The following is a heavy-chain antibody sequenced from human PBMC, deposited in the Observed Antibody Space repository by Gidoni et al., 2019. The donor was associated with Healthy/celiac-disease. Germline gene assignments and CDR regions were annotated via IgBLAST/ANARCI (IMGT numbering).Heavy chain of an antibody. CDR2: SSGSGGST. D-gene: IGHD5-12*01. V-gene: IGHV3-23*01. J-gene: IGHJ3*02. CDR1: GFTFSSYA. Sequence: EVQLLESGGGLVQPGGSMRLSCAASGFTFSSYAMSWVRQAPGKGLEWVSASSGSGGSTYYADSGKGRFTISRDNSKNTLYLQMNSLRAEDTAVYYCARYSGYDFLAFDIWGQGTMVTVSS. CDR3: ARYSGYDFLAFDI.